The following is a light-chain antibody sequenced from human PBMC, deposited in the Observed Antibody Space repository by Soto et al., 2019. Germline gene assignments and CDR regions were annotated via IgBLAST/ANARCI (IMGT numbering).Light chain of an antibody. CDR2: TAS. CDR3: QQYNDWHTP. CDR1: QTISRW. V-gene: IGKV1-5*03. Sequence: DRFTITFPASQTISRWLPWYQQKPGKAPKLLIYTASNLQSGVPSRFSGSGSGTESTLTITSLQPEDFGVYSCQQYNDWHTPFGQGPKVDTK. J-gene: IGKJ1*01.